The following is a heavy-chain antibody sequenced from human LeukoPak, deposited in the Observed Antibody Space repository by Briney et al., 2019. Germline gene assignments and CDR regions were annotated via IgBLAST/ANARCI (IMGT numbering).Heavy chain of an antibody. CDR1: GFTFGSYG. J-gene: IGHJ5*02. D-gene: IGHD3-10*01. CDR2: IRYDGSNK. V-gene: IGHV3-30*02. Sequence: PGGALRLSCAASGFTFGSYGMHWVREAPGKGLEWVAFIRYDGSNKYYADSVKGRFTISRDNSKNTLYLQMNSLRAEDTAVYYCANVLIWFGELLSDPWGEGTLVTAS. CDR3: ANVLIWFGELLSDP.